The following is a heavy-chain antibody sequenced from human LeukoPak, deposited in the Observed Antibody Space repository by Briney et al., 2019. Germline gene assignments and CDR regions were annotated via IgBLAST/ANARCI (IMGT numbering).Heavy chain of an antibody. Sequence: PGGSLRLSCAASGFTFSSYSMNWVRQAPGKGLEWVSSISSSSSYIYYADSVKGRFTISRDNAKNSLYLQVNSLRAEDTAVYYCARVGVRRYYYDSSGSDYWGQGTLVTVSS. J-gene: IGHJ4*02. CDR2: ISSSSSYI. CDR1: GFTFSSYS. D-gene: IGHD3-22*01. CDR3: ARVGVRRYYYDSSGSDY. V-gene: IGHV3-21*01.